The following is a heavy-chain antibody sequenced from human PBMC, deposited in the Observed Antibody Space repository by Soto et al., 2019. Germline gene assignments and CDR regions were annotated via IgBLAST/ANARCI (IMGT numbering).Heavy chain of an antibody. V-gene: IGHV4-34*01. CDR2: INHSGST. CDR3: ARESIAVAGRVNWFDP. D-gene: IGHD6-19*01. Sequence: PLVTLSLTCAVYCGSFGGFYCSWIRQPQGKGREWIGEINHSGSTNYNPSLKSRVTISVDTSKNQFSLKLSSVTAADTAVYYCARESIAVAGRVNWFDPWGQGTLVTVSS. J-gene: IGHJ5*02. CDR1: CGSFGGFY.